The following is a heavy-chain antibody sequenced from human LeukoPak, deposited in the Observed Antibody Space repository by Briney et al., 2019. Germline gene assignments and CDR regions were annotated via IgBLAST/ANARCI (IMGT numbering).Heavy chain of an antibody. V-gene: IGHV4-59*01. J-gene: IGHJ2*01. CDR1: GGSISSYY. CDR3: ARALTDWYFDL. Sequence: SETLSLTCTVSGGSISSYYWSWIRQPPGKGLEWIGYIYYSGSTNYNPSLKCRVTISVDTSKNQFSLKLSSVTAADTAVYYCARALTDWYFDLWGRGTLVTVSS. CDR2: IYYSGST.